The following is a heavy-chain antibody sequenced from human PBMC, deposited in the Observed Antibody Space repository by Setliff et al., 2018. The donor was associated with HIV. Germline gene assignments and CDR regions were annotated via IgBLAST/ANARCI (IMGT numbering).Heavy chain of an antibody. CDR1: GGTFRRSA. V-gene: IGHV1-69*13. CDR3: ATAGEMATIGYYYYYMGV. CDR2: IIPMFGTT. Sequence: GASVKVSCKASGGTFRRSAVSWVRQAPGQGLEWMGGIIPMFGTTNFAQKFQDRVTITADESTSTVYMELSSLRSEDTAVYYCATAGEMATIGYYYYYMGVWGEGTTVTV. D-gene: IGHD3-10*01. J-gene: IGHJ6*03.